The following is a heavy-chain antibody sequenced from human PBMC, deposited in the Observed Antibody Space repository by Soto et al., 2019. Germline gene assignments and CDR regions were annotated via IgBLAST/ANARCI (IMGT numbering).Heavy chain of an antibody. D-gene: IGHD2-2*01. CDR3: VRRFCSGTNCRFNWFDP. V-gene: IGHV5-51*01. Sequence: PGESLKISCEGSGYTFTNYWIAWVRQMPGKGLEWMGIVNPDDSTTTYSQSFQGQVIISADKSVRSAYLQWSSLKDSDTATYYCVRRFCSGTNCRFNWFDPWGQGTLLTVSS. J-gene: IGHJ5*02. CDR1: GYTFTNYW. CDR2: VNPDDSTT.